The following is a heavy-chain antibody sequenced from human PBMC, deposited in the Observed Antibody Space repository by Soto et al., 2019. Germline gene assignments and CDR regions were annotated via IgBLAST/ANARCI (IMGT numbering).Heavy chain of an antibody. J-gene: IGHJ5*02. CDR3: AKAGTIFGVVMNNWFDP. CDR1: GFTFSSYV. V-gene: IGHV3-23*01. CDR2: ISGSGTNT. Sequence: GGSLRLSCAASGFTFSSYVMTWVRQVPGKGLEWVSTISGSGTNTYYADSVKGRFTISRDNSKNTLYLQMNSLRAEDTAVYYCAKAGTIFGVVMNNWFDPWGQGTLVTVSS. D-gene: IGHD3-3*01.